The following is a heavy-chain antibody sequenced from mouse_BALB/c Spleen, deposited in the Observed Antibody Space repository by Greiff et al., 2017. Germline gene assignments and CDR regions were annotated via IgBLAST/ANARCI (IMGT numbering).Heavy chain of an antibody. V-gene: IGHV2-9-2*01. CDR2: IWTGGGT. Sequence: VMLVESGPGLVAPSQSLSITCTVSGFSLTSYDISWIRQPPGKGLEWLGVIWTGGGTNYNSAFMSRLSISKDNSKSQVFLKMNSLQTDDTAIYYCVRRWDYYAMDYWGQGTSVTVSS. J-gene: IGHJ4*01. CDR1: GFSLTSYD. D-gene: IGHD1-1*02. CDR3: VRRWDYYAMDY.